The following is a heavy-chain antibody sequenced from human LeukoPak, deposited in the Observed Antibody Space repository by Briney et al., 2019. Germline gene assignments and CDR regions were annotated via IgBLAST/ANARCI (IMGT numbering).Heavy chain of an antibody. V-gene: IGHV4-59*01. CDR3: ARAGAVAELSDAFDI. J-gene: IGHJ3*02. CDR1: GGSISSYY. Sequence: PSETLSLTCTVSGGSISSYYWSWIRQLPGKGLEWIGYIYYSGSTNYNPSLKSRVTISVDTSKNQFSLKLSSVTAADTAVYYCARAGAVAELSDAFDIWGQGTMVTVSS. D-gene: IGHD6-19*01. CDR2: IYYSGST.